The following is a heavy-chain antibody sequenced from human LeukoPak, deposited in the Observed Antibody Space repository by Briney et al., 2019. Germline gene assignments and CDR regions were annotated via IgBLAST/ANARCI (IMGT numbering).Heavy chain of an antibody. CDR1: GYTFTGYY. D-gene: IGHD5-18*01. J-gene: IGHJ4*02. Sequence: SVKVSCKASGYTFTGYYMHWVRQAPGQGLEWMGGIIPIFGTANYAQKFQGRLTITADESTSTAYMELSSLRSEDTAVYYCARDDSYGLDYWGQGTLVTVSS. CDR2: IIPIFGTA. CDR3: ARDDSYGLDY. V-gene: IGHV1-69*13.